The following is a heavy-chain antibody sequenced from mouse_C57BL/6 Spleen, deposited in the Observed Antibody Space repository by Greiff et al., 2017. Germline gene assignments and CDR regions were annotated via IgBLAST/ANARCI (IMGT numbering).Heavy chain of an antibody. CDR2: ISYDGSN. J-gene: IGHJ4*01. V-gene: IGHV3-6*01. D-gene: IGHD2-3*01. Sequence: ESGPGLVKPSQSLSLTCSVTGYSITSGYYWNWIRQFPGNKLEWMGYISYDGSNNYNPSLKNRISITRDTSKNQFFLKLNSVTTEDTATYYCARSIYDGYPFYAMDYWGQGTSVTVSS. CDR3: ARSIYDGYPFYAMDY. CDR1: GYSITSGYY.